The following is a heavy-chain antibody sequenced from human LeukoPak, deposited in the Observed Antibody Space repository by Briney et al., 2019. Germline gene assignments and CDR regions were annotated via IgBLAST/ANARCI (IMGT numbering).Heavy chain of an antibody. Sequence: SVTVSCTASGGTFSSYAISWVRQAPGQGLEWMGGIIPIFGTANYAQKFQGRVTITADESTSTAYMELSSLRSEDTAVYYCARGSTSPYYYDSSGYRVLDYWGQGTLVTVSS. CDR1: GGTFSSYA. V-gene: IGHV1-69*13. CDR3: ARGSTSPYYYDSSGYRVLDY. D-gene: IGHD3-22*01. CDR2: IIPIFGTA. J-gene: IGHJ4*02.